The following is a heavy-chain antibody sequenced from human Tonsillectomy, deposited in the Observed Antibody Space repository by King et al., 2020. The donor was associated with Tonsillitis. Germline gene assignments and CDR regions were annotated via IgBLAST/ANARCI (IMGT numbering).Heavy chain of an antibody. CDR3: ARATAFVCNGEDY. Sequence: QLQESGSGLVKPSQTLSLTCAVSGGSISSGGYSWSWIRQPPGKGLEWIGHIYPSGSTYYSPSLKSRVTISADWSKNQFSRKMTSATAAETAVYYCARATAFVCNGEDYWGQGLLVTVSS. V-gene: IGHV4-30-2*01. D-gene: IGHD3-10*01. J-gene: IGHJ4*02. CDR1: GGSISSGGYS. CDR2: IYPSGST.